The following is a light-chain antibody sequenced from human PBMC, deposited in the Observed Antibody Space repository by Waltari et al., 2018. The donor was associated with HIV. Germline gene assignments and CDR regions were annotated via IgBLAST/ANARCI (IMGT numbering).Light chain of an antibody. CDR2: EVS. CDR3: SSYTSTSILYV. CDR1: SSDVGGYTY. J-gene: IGLJ1*01. Sequence: QSALTQPASVSGSPGQSITISCTGTSSDVGGYTYVSWYQHHPGKAPKLMIYEVSNRPSGVSNRFSGSKSGNTASLTISGLQAEDEADYYCSSYTSTSILYVFGTGTKVTVL. V-gene: IGLV2-14*01.